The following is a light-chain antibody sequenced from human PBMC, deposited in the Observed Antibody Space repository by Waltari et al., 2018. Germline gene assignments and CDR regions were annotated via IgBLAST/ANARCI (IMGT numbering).Light chain of an antibody. V-gene: IGKV1-39*01. CDR1: QNINNF. CDR2: TTS. CDR3: QQSSSTPFT. J-gene: IGKJ3*01. Sequence: DIQMTQSPSSLSASVGARVTITCRASQNINNFLNWYQQKPGKAPNLLIYTTSTLQSGVPSRFSGGGSGTDFTLTISSLQPEDFATYYCQQSSSTPFTFGPGTEVDIK.